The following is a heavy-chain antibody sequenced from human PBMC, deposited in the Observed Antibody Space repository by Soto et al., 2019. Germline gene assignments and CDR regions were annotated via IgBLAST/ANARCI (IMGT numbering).Heavy chain of an antibody. Sequence: GGSLRLSCAASGFICISYDIIFGRHAPFKGLEWVSTILVDGRTFYVDSVKGRFTISRDTSQNTVYLQMNSLTAGDTALYYCAKATATGGGAFDICGQGTMVTVSS. J-gene: IGHJ3*02. CDR2: ILVDGRT. CDR1: GFICISYD. V-gene: IGHV3-23*01. CDR3: AKATATGGGAFDI. D-gene: IGHD2-8*02.